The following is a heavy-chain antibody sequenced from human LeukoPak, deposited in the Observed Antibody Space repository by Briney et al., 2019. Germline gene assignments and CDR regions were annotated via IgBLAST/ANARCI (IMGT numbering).Heavy chain of an antibody. D-gene: IGHD5-18*01. J-gene: IGHJ4*02. CDR1: GYTFNIYG. CDR3: ARGGYSYGYMGYFDY. CDR2: ISAYNGNT. Sequence: ASVKVSCKASGYTFNIYGIGWVRQAPGQGLEWMGWISAYNGNTNYAQKLQGRVTMTTDTSTSTAYMELRSLRSDDTAVYYCARGGYSYGYMGYFDYSGQGTLVTVSS. V-gene: IGHV1-18*01.